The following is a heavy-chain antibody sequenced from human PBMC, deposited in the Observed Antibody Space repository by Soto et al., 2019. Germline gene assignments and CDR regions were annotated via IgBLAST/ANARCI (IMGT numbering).Heavy chain of an antibody. CDR3: ARRYHGDSGECLGDN. Sequence: QVQLQESGPGLVVPSGTLSLNCAVFGGYITSRDWGSWVRQPPGGGLEWIGEVHHSGTTNYNPSLNXRXTXXIHASNNQFSLKLTSVTAADTAVYYCARRYHGDSGECLGDNWGHGTLGTVSS. J-gene: IGHJ1*01. V-gene: IGHV4-4*02. CDR1: GGYITSRDW. D-gene: IGHD4-17*01. CDR2: VHHSGTT.